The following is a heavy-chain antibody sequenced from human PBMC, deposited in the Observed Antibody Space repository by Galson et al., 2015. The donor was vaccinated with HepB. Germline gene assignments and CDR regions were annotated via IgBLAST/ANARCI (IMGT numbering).Heavy chain of an antibody. J-gene: IGHJ3*01. D-gene: IGHD3-10*01. CDR3: ATDRPDVGSGEFDV. V-gene: IGHV3-15*01. CDR2: IKEDGTT. Sequence: SLRLSCAASGFTFTNAWLSWVRQAPGKGLEWVGRIKEDGTTDYAALVKGRFTISRDDSKNTVSLQMDSLKTDDTAVYYCATDRPDVGSGEFDVWGQGIPVTVSS. CDR1: GFTFTNAW.